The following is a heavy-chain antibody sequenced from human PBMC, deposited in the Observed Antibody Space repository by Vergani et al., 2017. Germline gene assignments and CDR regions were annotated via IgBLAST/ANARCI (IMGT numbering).Heavy chain of an antibody. CDR1: GGSISSGSYY. CDR2: IYTSGST. D-gene: IGHD3-10*01. CDR3: ARVKNKGYGSGSYFFDY. V-gene: IGHV4-61*02. Sequence: QVQLQESGPGLVKPSQTLSLTCTVSGGSISSGSYYWSWIRQPAGKGLEWIGRIYTSGSTNYNPSLKSRVTISVDTSKNQFSLKLSSVTAADTAVYYCARVKNKGYGSGSYFFDYWGQGTLVTVSS. J-gene: IGHJ4*02.